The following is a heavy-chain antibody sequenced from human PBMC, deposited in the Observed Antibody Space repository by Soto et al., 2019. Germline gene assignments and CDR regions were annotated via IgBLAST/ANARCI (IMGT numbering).Heavy chain of an antibody. D-gene: IGHD1-26*01. J-gene: IGHJ4*02. CDR2: MNPNSGNT. Sequence: QVQLVQSGAEVKKPGASVMVSCKASGYTFSSYDINWVRQATGQGLEWMGWMNPNSGNTGYAQKFQGRVTMTRDTYMITAYMELSSLRSDDTAVYYCARGRHRAGAFIASFWGQGTLVTVSS. CDR1: GYTFSSYD. V-gene: IGHV1-8*01. CDR3: ARGRHRAGAFIASF.